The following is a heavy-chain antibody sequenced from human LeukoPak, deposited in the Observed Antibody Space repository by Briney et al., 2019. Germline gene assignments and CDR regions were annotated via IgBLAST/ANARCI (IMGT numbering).Heavy chain of an antibody. CDR1: GYTFTSYY. J-gene: IGHJ4*02. CDR2: INPSGGST. CDR3: AAVPYGDYGGNY. V-gene: IGHV1-46*01. D-gene: IGHD4-17*01. Sequence: ASVKVSCKASGYTFTSYYMHWVRQAPGQGLEWMGIINPSGGSTSYAQKFQERVTFTRDMSTSTAYMELSSLRSEDTAVYYCAAVPYGDYGGNYWGQGTLVTVSS.